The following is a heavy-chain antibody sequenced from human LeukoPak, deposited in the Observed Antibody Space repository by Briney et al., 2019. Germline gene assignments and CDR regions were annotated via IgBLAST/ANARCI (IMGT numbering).Heavy chain of an antibody. CDR2: IYSGGST. V-gene: IGHV3-53*01. D-gene: IGHD3-10*01. CDR1: GFTLSSNY. J-gene: IGHJ6*04. CDR3: ARALLWFGELFDYGMDV. Sequence: GGSLRLSCAASGFTLSSNYMSWVRQAPGKRLEWPSVIYSGGSTYYADSVKGRFTISRDNSKNTLYLQMNSLRAEDTAVYYCARALLWFGELFDYGMDVWGKGTTVTVPS.